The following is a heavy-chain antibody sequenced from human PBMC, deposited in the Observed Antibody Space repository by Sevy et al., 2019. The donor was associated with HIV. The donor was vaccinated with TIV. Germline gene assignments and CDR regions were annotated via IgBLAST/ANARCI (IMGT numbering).Heavy chain of an antibody. CDR3: ARSTGGGNFDY. CDR1: GRSFSDYSDYS. V-gene: IGHV4-34*01. CDR2: VNHVGST. J-gene: IGHJ4*02. D-gene: IGHD2-15*01. Sequence: SETLSLTCAVYGRSFSDYSDYSWSWIRQRPEKGLEWIGEVNHVGSTNNSPSLKSRVSISLDMFKSQISLKLTSVTAADTAVYYCARSTGGGNFDYWGQGTLVTVSS.